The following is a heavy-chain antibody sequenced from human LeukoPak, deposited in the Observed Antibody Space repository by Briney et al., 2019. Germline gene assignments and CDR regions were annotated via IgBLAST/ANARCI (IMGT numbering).Heavy chain of an antibody. CDR2: INHSGST. CDR1: GGSFSGYY. J-gene: IGHJ3*02. V-gene: IGHV4-34*01. Sequence: SETLSLTCAVYGGSFSGYYWSWIRQPPGKGLEWIVEINHSGSTNYNPSLESRVTISVDTSKNQFSLKLSSVTAADTAVYYCASPAPAVAGWGRAADIWGQGTMVTVSS. CDR3: ASPAPAVAGWGRAADI. D-gene: IGHD6-19*01.